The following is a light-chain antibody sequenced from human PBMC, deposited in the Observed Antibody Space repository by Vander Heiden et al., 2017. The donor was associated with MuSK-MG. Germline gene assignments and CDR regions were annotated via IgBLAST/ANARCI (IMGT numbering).Light chain of an antibody. CDR1: QSVLYSSDNKNY. Sequence: DFVMTQSPDSPAVSLGERATINCKSSQSVLYSSDNKNYLAWYQQKPGQPPKLLIYWSSTRESGVPDRFSGSGSGTDFTLTISSLQAEDVAIYYCQQDDHTPLTFGGGTKVEIK. CDR3: QQDDHTPLT. CDR2: WSS. V-gene: IGKV4-1*01. J-gene: IGKJ4*01.